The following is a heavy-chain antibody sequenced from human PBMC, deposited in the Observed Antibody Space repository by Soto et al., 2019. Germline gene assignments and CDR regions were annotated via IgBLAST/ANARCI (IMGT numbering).Heavy chain of an antibody. Sequence: PSETLSLTCTVSGGSISSYYWSWIRQPPGKGLEWIGYIYYSGSTNYNPSLKSRVTISVDTSKNQFSLKLSSVTAADTAVYYCARLTTVEFYNWFDPWGQGTLVTVSS. J-gene: IGHJ5*02. V-gene: IGHV4-59*08. CDR1: GGSISSYY. CDR3: ARLTTVEFYNWFDP. CDR2: IYYSGST. D-gene: IGHD4-4*01.